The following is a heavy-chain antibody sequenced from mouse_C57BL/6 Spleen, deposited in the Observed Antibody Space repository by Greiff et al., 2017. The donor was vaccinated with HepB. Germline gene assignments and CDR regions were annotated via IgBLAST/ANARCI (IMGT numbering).Heavy chain of an antibody. D-gene: IGHD1-1*01. CDR2: ISYDGSN. J-gene: IGHJ1*03. CDR1: GYSITSGYY. V-gene: IGHV3-6*01. Sequence: VQLKESGPGLVKPSQSLSLTCSVTGYSITSGYYWNWIRQFPGNKLEWMGYISYDGSNNYNPSLKNRISITRDTSKNQFFLKLNSVTTEDTATYYCARRDYGSSFYWYFDVWGTGTTVTVSS. CDR3: ARRDYGSSFYWYFDV.